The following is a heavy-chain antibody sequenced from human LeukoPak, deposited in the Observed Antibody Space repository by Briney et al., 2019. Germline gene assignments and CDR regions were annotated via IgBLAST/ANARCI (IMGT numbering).Heavy chain of an antibody. V-gene: IGHV4-34*01. CDR1: GGSFSGYY. Sequence: TLSLTCAVYGGSFSGYYWSWIRQPPGKGLEWIGEINHSGSTNYNPSLKSRVTISVDTSKNQFSLKLSSVTAADTAVYYCARHRITMVRGVINAPYNWFDPRGQGTLVTVSS. D-gene: IGHD3-10*01. CDR2: INHSGST. J-gene: IGHJ5*02. CDR3: ARHRITMVRGVINAPYNWFDP.